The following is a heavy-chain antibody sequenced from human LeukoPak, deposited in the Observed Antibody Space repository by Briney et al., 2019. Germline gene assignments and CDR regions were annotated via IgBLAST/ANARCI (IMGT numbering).Heavy chain of an antibody. Sequence: PGGSLRLSCAASGFTFSNYYMTWVRQAPGKGLEWVACIKVDGSEKYYVDSVKGRFTISRDNAKNSLYLQMNSLRVEDTAVYYCARHRIARRGFDYWGQGTLVTVSA. D-gene: IGHD6-6*01. CDR3: ARHRIARRGFDY. CDR2: IKVDGSEK. CDR1: GFTFSNYY. V-gene: IGHV3-7*01. J-gene: IGHJ4*02.